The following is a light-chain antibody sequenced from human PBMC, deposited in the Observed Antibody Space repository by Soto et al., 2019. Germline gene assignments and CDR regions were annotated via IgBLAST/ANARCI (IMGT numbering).Light chain of an antibody. CDR1: QSVSSSY. J-gene: IGKJ5*01. V-gene: IGKV3-20*01. CDR2: GAS. Sequence: EIVLTQSPGTLSLSPGERATLSCRASQSVSSSYLAWYQQKPGQPPRLLIYGASSRATGIPDRFRGSGSGTDFTLTISRLEPEDFAVFYCQHYDSLPITFGQGTRLEIK. CDR3: QHYDSLPIT.